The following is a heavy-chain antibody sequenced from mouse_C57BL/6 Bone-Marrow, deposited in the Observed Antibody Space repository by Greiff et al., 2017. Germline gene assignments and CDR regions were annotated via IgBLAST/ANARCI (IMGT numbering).Heavy chain of an antibody. CDR3: ARSYGYNDYTMCY. CDR1: GYTFTNYW. J-gene: IGHJ4*01. V-gene: IGHV1-64*01. D-gene: IGHD2-2*01. CDR2: MHPNGGSP. Sequence: QVQLQQPGAELVKPGASVKLSCKASGYTFTNYWMHWVKQRPGQGLEWIGMMHPNGGSPDYNEKFKSEATLSVDKSSRTAYMELSSLTSEDSAVYYCARSYGYNDYTMCYGGQGTSVTVSS.